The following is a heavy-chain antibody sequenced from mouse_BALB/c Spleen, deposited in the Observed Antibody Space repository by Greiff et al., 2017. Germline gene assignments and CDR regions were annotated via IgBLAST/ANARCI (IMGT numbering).Heavy chain of an antibody. CDR1: GYTFTDHA. V-gene: IGHV1S53*03. Sequence: VQLQESDTELVKPGASVKISCKASGYTFTDHAIHWVKQRPEQGLEWIGYISPGNGDIKYNEKFKGKATLTADKSSSTAYIQLNSLTSEDSAVYFCTARATRYYLDYWGQGTTLTVSS. CDR3: TARATRYYLDY. CDR2: ISPGNGDI. D-gene: IGHD3-1*01. J-gene: IGHJ2*01.